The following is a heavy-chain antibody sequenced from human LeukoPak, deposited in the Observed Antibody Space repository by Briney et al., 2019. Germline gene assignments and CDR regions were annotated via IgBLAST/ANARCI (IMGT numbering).Heavy chain of an antibody. CDR2: LSDYNGNTNYALNT. Sequence: GASVKVSCKASGYTFTSYGISWMRQAPGQGLQWMGWLSDYNGNTNYALNTNYAQKFQGRVTLTTDTSTSTADLELRSLRSDDTAIYYCARDLGVLTGTFFDFWGQGTLVTVSS. V-gene: IGHV1-18*01. CDR1: GYTFTSYG. CDR3: ARDLGVLTGTFFDF. J-gene: IGHJ4*02. D-gene: IGHD3-9*01.